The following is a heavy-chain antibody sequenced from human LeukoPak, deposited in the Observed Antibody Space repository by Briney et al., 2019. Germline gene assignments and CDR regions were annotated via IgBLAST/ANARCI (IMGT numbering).Heavy chain of an antibody. CDR1: GFTFSNFG. V-gene: IGHV3-30*18. Sequence: PGGSLRLSCAASGFTFSNFGMHWVRQAQGKGLEWVAVISYDGSNKYYADSVKGRFTISRDNSKNTLYLQMNSLRAEDTAVYYCAKDLGGVLDYWGQGTLVTVSS. J-gene: IGHJ4*02. CDR2: ISYDGSNK. D-gene: IGHD3-16*01. CDR3: AKDLGGVLDY.